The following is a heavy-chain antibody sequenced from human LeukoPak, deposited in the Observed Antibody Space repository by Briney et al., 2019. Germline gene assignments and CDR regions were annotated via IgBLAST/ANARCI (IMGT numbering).Heavy chain of an antibody. V-gene: IGHV3-23*01. Sequence: PGGSLRLSCAASGFTFSSYGMNWVRQAPGKGLEWVSAISASAGSTYYADSVKGRFTISRDNSKNTLYLQMNSLRAEDTAVYYCAAAYGKHYYYYYYMDVWGKGTTVTISS. CDR1: GFTFSSYG. J-gene: IGHJ6*03. CDR2: ISASAGST. CDR3: AAAYGKHYYYYYYMDV. D-gene: IGHD4-17*01.